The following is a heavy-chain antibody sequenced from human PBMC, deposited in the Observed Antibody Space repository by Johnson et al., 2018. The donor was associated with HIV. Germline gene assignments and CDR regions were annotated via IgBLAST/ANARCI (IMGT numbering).Heavy chain of an antibody. V-gene: IGHV3-30*02. CDR2: IRHDGSNK. Sequence: QVQLVESGGGVVQPGGSLRLSCAASGFTFSSYGMHWVRQAPGKGLEWVAFIRHDGSNKYYADSVKGRFTISRDNSKNTLYLQMNSLRAEDTAVYYCAKDRDYDGSGLIWGQGTMGTVYS. CDR1: GFTFSSYG. CDR3: AKDRDYDGSGLI. J-gene: IGHJ3*02. D-gene: IGHD3-10*01.